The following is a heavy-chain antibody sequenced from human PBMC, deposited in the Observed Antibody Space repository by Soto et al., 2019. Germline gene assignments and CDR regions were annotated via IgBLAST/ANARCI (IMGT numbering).Heavy chain of an antibody. J-gene: IGHJ4*02. D-gene: IGHD1-26*01. CDR1: GGSISSSSYY. Sequence: QLQLQESGPGLVKPSETLSLTCTVSGGSISSSSYYWGWIRQPPGKGLEWIGSIYYSGSTYYNPSLKLRVTISVDTSKNQFSLKLSSVTAADTAVYYCARHSGSYYGDYWGQGTLVTVSS. CDR2: IYYSGST. V-gene: IGHV4-39*01. CDR3: ARHSGSYYGDY.